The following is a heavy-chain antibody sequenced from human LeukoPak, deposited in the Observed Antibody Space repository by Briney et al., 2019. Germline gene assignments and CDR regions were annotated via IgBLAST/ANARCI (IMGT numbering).Heavy chain of an antibody. CDR3: ARARGPFPSFFDN. CDR1: GFTFNNYA. V-gene: IGHV3-23*01. CDR2: ISGDGVSP. D-gene: IGHD3-10*01. J-gene: IGHJ4*02. Sequence: GGSLRLSCAASGFTFNNYALAWVRQTPEKGLECVSAISGDGVSPYYVDSVRGRFTISRDNSKNTLYLQMHSLRVEDTAVYFCARARGPFPSFFDNGGQEPRVTVSS.